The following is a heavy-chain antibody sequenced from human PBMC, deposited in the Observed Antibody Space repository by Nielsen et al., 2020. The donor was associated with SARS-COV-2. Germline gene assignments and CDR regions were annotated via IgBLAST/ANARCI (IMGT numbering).Heavy chain of an antibody. D-gene: IGHD3-22*01. CDR2: IWYDGSNK. CDR3: AILCDSSGRGDY. Sequence: GESLKISCAASGFTFSSYGMHWVRQAPGKGLEWVAVIWYDGSNKYYADSVKGRFTISRDNSKNTLYLQMNSLRAEDTAVYYCAILCDSSGRGDYWGQGTLVTVSS. J-gene: IGHJ4*02. V-gene: IGHV3-33*01. CDR1: GFTFSSYG.